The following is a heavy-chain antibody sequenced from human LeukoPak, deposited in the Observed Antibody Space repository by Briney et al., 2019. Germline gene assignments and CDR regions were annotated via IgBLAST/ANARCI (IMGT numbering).Heavy chain of an antibody. CDR2: IYTSGST. CDR3: ARSYYVWGSYRNNWFDP. V-gene: IGHV4-61*02. D-gene: IGHD3-16*02. Sequence: PSQTPSLTCTVSGGSISSGSYYWSWIRQPAGKGLEWIGRIYTSGSTNYNPSLKSRVTISVDTSKNQFSLKLSSVTAADTAVYYCARSYYVWGSYRNNWFDPWGQGTLVTVSS. J-gene: IGHJ5*02. CDR1: GGSISSGSYY.